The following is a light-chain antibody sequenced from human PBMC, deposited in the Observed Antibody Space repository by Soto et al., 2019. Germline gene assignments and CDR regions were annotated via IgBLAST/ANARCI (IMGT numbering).Light chain of an antibody. CDR1: QSVSSSY. Sequence: EIVLTQSPGTLSLSPGEIATLSFSASQSVSSSYLAWYQQKPGQAPRLLIYGASSRATCIPDRFSGSGSGTDFTLTISRLEPEDFAVYYCQQYGSSPRTFGQGTRLEIK. V-gene: IGKV3-20*01. J-gene: IGKJ5*01. CDR3: QQYGSSPRT. CDR2: GAS.